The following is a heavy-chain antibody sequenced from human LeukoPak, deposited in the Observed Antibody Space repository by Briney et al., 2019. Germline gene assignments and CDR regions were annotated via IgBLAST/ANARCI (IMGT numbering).Heavy chain of an antibody. D-gene: IGHD3-10*01. Sequence: PLETLSLTCTVSGGSISSSNYYWGWIRQPPGKGLEWIGSIHYSGSTYYNPSLKSRVTVSVGTSKNQFTVNLSSVTAADTAVYYCTRHFGSGRDDYWGQGTLVTVSS. V-gene: IGHV4-39*01. CDR2: IHYSGST. CDR1: GGSISSSNYY. J-gene: IGHJ4*02. CDR3: TRHFGSGRDDY.